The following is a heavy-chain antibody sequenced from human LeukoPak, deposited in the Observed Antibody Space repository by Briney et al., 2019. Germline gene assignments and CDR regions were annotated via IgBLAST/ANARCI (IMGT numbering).Heavy chain of an antibody. Sequence: GGSLRLSCAASGFTFSNAWMSWVRQAPGKGLEWVGRIKSKTDGGTTDYAAPVKGRFTISRDDSKNTLYLQMNSLKTEDTAVYYCTTDQSEDYYYYGMDVWGQGTTVTVSS. CDR3: TTDQSEDYYYYGMDV. J-gene: IGHJ6*02. CDR1: GFTFSNAW. V-gene: IGHV3-15*01. CDR2: IKSKTDGGTT.